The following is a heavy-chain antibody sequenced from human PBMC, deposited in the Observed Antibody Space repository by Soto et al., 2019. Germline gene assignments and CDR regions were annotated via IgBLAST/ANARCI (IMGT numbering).Heavy chain of an antibody. J-gene: IGHJ4*02. CDR3: ARGGRIRASGWFDY. Sequence: EVQLVASGGGLVQPGGSLRLSCAASRFTCSTYWMSWVRQAPGKGLEWVANIQQDGSEKYYVDSVKGRFTISRDNAKNSLYLQMNSMRAEDTAVYYCARGGRIRASGWFDYWGQGTLVTVSS. CDR1: RFTCSTYW. D-gene: IGHD6-19*01. V-gene: IGHV3-7*03. CDR2: IQQDGSEK.